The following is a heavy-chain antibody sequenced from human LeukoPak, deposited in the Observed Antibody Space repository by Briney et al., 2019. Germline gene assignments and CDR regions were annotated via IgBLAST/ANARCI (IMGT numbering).Heavy chain of an antibody. Sequence: GRSLRLSCAASGFTFDDYAMHWVRQAPGKGLEWVSGISWNSGSIGYADSVKGRFTISRDNAKNSLYLQMNSLRAEDTALYYCAKDFGVGATAGGLDYFDYWGQGTLVTVSS. D-gene: IGHD1-26*01. CDR3: AKDFGVGATAGGLDYFDY. CDR1: GFTFDDYA. V-gene: IGHV3-9*01. J-gene: IGHJ4*02. CDR2: ISWNSGSI.